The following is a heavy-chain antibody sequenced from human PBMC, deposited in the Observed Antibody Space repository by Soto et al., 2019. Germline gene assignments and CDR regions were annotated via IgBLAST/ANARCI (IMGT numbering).Heavy chain of an antibody. V-gene: IGHV3-23*01. CDR1: GFTFSSYA. CDR2: IRGRGGST. D-gene: IGHD3-22*01. Sequence: PGGSLRLSCAASGFTFSSYAMSWVRQAPGKGLEWVSAIRGRGGSTYYADSVKGRFTISRDNSKNTLYLQMNSLRAEDTAVYYCAKCGYDSSGYYFIGVYFQHWGQGTLVTVSS. CDR3: AKCGYDSSGYYFIGVYFQH. J-gene: IGHJ1*01.